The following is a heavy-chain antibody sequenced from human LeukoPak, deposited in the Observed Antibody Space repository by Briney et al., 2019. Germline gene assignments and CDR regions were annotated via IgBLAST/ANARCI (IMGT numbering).Heavy chain of an antibody. CDR3: ARGTYYYDSSGWDY. CDR1: GFTVSSNY. CDR2: IYSGGST. Sequence: GGSLRLSCAASGFTVSSNYMSWVRQAPGKGLEWVSVIYSGGSTYYADSVKGRFTISRDNSKNTLYLQMNSLRAEDTAVYYCARGTYYYDSSGWDYWGQGTLVTVSS. D-gene: IGHD3-22*01. V-gene: IGHV3-66*01. J-gene: IGHJ4*02.